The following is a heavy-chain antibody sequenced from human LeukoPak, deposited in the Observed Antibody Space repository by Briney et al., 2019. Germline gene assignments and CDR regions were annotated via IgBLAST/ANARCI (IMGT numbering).Heavy chain of an antibody. Sequence: SETLSLTCTVSGGSFSSTNYFWGWIRQPPGKGLEWIGTIYFGGSGGTYYNPSLRSRVTISVDTSKNQFSLKLSSVTAADTAVYYCAREGHDFWSGYHSTWFDPWGQGTLVTVSS. CDR2: IYFGGSGGT. J-gene: IGHJ5*02. CDR1: GGSFSSTNYF. V-gene: IGHV4-39*07. CDR3: AREGHDFWSGYHSTWFDP. D-gene: IGHD3-3*01.